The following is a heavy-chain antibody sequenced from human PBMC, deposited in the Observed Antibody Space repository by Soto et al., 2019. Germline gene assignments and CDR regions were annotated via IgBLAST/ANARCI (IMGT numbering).Heavy chain of an antibody. Sequence: PGGSLRLSCAASGFTFSDYYMSWIRQAPGKGLEWVSYISSSGSTIYYADSVKGRFTISRDNAKNSLYLQMNSLRAEDTAVYYCARDQEHLVVVAATPGDADYYYYYMDVWGKGTTVTVSS. V-gene: IGHV3-11*01. D-gene: IGHD2-15*01. CDR1: GFTFSDYY. J-gene: IGHJ6*03. CDR3: ARDQEHLVVVAATPGDADYYYYYMDV. CDR2: ISSSGSTI.